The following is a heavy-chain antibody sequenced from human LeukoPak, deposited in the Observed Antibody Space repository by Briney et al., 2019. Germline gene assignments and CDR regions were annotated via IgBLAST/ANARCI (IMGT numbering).Heavy chain of an antibody. CDR3: ARAYCSGGSCPYWYFDL. CDR1: GFNFTMYW. V-gene: IGHV3-74*01. Sequence: PGGSLKLSCAASGFNFTMYWMHWVRQAPGKGLVWVSRINNDGSTTSHADSVKGRFTISRDNAKNTLYLQMNSLRAEDAAVYYCARAYCSGGSCPYWYFDLWGRGTLVTVST. J-gene: IGHJ2*01. D-gene: IGHD2-15*01. CDR2: INNDGSTT.